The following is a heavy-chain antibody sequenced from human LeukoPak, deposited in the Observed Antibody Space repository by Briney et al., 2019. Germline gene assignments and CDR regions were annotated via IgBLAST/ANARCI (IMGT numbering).Heavy chain of an antibody. Sequence: PGGSLRLSCVASGFTFSNVWMAWVRQAPGKGLEWVANINEDGSTKQYVDSVRGRFTISRDNAKNSLYLEMNSLRAEDTGLYHCARDMKGNLDYWGQATLVTVSS. CDR1: GFTFSNVW. J-gene: IGHJ4*02. CDR2: INEDGSTK. D-gene: IGHD3-16*01. CDR3: ARDMKGNLDY. V-gene: IGHV3-7*01.